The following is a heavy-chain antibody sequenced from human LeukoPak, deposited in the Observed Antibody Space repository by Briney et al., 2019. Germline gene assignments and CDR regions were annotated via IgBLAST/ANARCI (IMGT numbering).Heavy chain of an antibody. D-gene: IGHD1-26*01. CDR3: ARVAARPYSGNYGP. CDR2: IDTNTGNP. Sequence: ASVKVSCKASGYTFTNYTINWVRLAPGQGLEWMGWIDTNTGNPTYAQGFAGRFVFSLDTSVTTAYLQISSLKAEDTAVYYCARVAARPYSGNYGPWGQGTLVTVSS. J-gene: IGHJ5*02. CDR1: GYTFTNYT. V-gene: IGHV7-4-1*02.